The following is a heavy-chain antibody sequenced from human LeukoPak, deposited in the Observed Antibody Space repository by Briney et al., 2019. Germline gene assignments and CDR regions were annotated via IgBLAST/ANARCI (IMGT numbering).Heavy chain of an antibody. Sequence: GGSLRLSCAASGFTFSSYWMSWVRQAPGKGLEWVANIKQDGSEKYYVDSVKGRFTISRDNAKNSLYLQMNSLRAEDTAVYYCARWAYYGSGSYYPPNFDSWSQGTLVTVSS. D-gene: IGHD3-10*01. CDR3: ARWAYYGSGSYYPPNFDS. V-gene: IGHV3-7*01. CDR2: IKQDGSEK. CDR1: GFTFSSYW. J-gene: IGHJ4*02.